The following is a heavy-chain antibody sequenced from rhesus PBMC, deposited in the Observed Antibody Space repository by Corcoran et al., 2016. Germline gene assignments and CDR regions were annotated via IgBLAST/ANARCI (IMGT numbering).Heavy chain of an antibody. J-gene: IGHJ4*01. D-gene: IGHD5-12*01. V-gene: IGHV4-147*01. Sequence: QVQLQESGPGLVKPSETLSLTCAVSGYSISSNYWSWIRQPPGKGLEWIGYIYGSSGRTYYNPSLTSRVTIAGDTSKNPFSMKLCSVTAADTAVYYCARRIGYNYSPWGQGVLVTVSS. CDR2: IYGSSGRT. CDR1: GYSISSNY. CDR3: ARRIGYNYSP.